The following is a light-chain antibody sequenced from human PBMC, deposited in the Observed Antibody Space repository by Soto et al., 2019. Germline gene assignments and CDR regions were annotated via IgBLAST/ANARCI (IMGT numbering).Light chain of an antibody. Sequence: EIVLTQSPDTLSLSPGERATLSCRASESVTSSHLAWYQQKRGQAPRLLIYGASSRATDIPDRFSGSGSGTDFTLTISRLAPEDFAVYYCQHYGSSSNTFGQGTRLEIK. CDR2: GAS. J-gene: IGKJ5*01. V-gene: IGKV3-20*01. CDR1: ESVTSSH. CDR3: QHYGSSSNT.